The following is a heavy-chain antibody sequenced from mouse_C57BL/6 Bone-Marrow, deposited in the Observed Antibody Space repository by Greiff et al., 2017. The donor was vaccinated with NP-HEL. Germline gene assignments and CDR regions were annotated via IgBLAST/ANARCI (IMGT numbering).Heavy chain of an antibody. CDR2: ISSGSSTI. J-gene: IGHJ2*01. D-gene: IGHD1-1*02. CDR1: GFTFSDYG. V-gene: IGHV5-17*01. CDR3: ARGVGFYFDY. Sequence: EVQLMESGGGLVKPGGSLKLSCAASGFTFSDYGMHWVRQAPEKGLEWVAYISSGSSTIYYADTVKGRFTISRDNAKNTLFLQMTSLRSEDTAMYYCARGVGFYFDYWGQGTTLTVSS.